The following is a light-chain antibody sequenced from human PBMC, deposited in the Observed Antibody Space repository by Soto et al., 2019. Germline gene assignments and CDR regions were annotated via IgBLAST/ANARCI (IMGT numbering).Light chain of an antibody. Sequence: DIQMAQAPSSLAGAGGHRWTRSGRASRLISSWLAWYKQNPGNAPNLLNYQASTLKSRVPSRFTDSGSGTELTPAITTVQPDDFATYSCHRYNSYSGEFGQGTK. CDR3: HRYNSYSGE. J-gene: IGKJ1*01. CDR2: QAS. CDR1: RLISSW. V-gene: IGKV1-5*03.